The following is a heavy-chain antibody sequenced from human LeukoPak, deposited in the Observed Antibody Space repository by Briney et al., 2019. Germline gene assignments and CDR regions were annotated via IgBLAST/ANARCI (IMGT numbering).Heavy chain of an antibody. CDR3: ARHLTGYDAFDI. V-gene: IGHV4-59*08. CDR1: GGSISSYY. CDR2: IYYSGST. D-gene: IGHD7-27*01. Sequence: PSGTLSLTCTVSGGSISSYYWSWIRQPPGKGLEWIGYIYYSGSTNYNPSLKSRVTISVDTSKNQFSLKLSSVTAADTAVYYCARHLTGYDAFDIWGQGTMVTVSS. J-gene: IGHJ3*02.